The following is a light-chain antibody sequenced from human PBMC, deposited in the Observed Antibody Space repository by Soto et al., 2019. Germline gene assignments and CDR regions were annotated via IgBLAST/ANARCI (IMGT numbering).Light chain of an antibody. Sequence: EILMTQSPATLSVSPGERATLSCRASQDIGTNLAWYQQKSGQAPRLLMSGASTRATGISARFSGTGSGTEFTLTISSLQSEDFAVYYCQQFNIWPRTFGQGTKVDI. V-gene: IGKV3-15*01. J-gene: IGKJ1*01. CDR1: QDIGTN. CDR3: QQFNIWPRT. CDR2: GAS.